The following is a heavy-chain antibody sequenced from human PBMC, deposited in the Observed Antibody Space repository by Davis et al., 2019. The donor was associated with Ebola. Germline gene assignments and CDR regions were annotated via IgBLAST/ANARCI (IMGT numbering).Heavy chain of an antibody. CDR1: GFTFSSYW. Sequence: GESLKISCAASGFTFSSYWMSWVRQAPGKGLEWVANIKQDGSEKYYADSVKGRFTISRDNAKNSLYLQMNSLRDEDTAVYYCARESVLRFLEWMVYYYGMDVWGQGTTVTVSS. D-gene: IGHD3-3*01. V-gene: IGHV3-7*01. CDR2: IKQDGSEK. CDR3: ARESVLRFLEWMVYYYGMDV. J-gene: IGHJ6*02.